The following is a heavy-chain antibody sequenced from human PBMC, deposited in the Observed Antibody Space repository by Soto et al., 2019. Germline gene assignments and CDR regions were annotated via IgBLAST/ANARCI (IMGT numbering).Heavy chain of an antibody. D-gene: IGHD3-10*01. CDR3: ASMGYHYGSGSYPLDY. V-gene: IGHV4-59*08. CDR2: MYNSGST. CDR1: GGSISSYY. J-gene: IGHJ4*02. Sequence: QVQLQESGPGLVKPSETLSLTCTVSGGSISSYYWTWIRQPPGKGLEWIGFMYNSGSTHYNPSLMSRVTISLATSKNQFSLNLRSVTAADTAVYYCASMGYHYGSGSYPLDYWGQGTLVTVSS.